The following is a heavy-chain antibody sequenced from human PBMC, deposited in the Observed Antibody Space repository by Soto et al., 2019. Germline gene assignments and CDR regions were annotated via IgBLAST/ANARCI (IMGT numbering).Heavy chain of an antibody. CDR1: GCYFVKFV. J-gene: IGHJ4*02. Sequence: GWSLRLLCVASGCYFVKFVIHCVRPAPGQGLEWVALISPDGGNKDYSESLKGRITISRDKGQDTVFLQMNSLRGDDTAVYYCAREGRLASYFDCWGQGTLVTVSS. D-gene: IGHD1-1*01. CDR3: AREGRLASYFDC. V-gene: IGHV3-30*03. CDR2: ISPDGGNK.